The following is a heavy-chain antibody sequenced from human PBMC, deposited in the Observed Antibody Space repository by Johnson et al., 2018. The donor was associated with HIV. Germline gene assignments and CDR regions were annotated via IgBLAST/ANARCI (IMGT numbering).Heavy chain of an antibody. J-gene: IGHJ3*02. CDR2: INWSGGST. V-gene: IGHV3-20*04. CDR1: GFTFEDYG. Sequence: VQLVESGGGVIRPGGSLRLSCASSGFTFEDYGMSWVRQVPGKGLEWVSGINWSGGSTGYADSVKGRFTVSRDNAKNTLYLQMNSLRAEDTAVYYCARDRGMAARPFRYAVDIWGQGTMVYASS. CDR3: ARDRGMAARPFRYAVDI. D-gene: IGHD6-6*01.